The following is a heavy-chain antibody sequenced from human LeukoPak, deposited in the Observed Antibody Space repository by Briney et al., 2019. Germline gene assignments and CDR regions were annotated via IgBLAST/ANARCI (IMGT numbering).Heavy chain of an antibody. CDR2: ISGSGGST. V-gene: IGHV3-23*01. D-gene: IGHD2-15*01. CDR1: GFTFSSYA. Sequence: GGSLRLSCAASGFTFSSYAMSWVRQAPGKGLEWVSAISGSGGSTYYADSVKGRFTISRDNSKNTLYLQMNSLRAEDTAVYYCAKEGVDYCSGGSCSAQYFQHWGQGTLVTVSS. CDR3: AKEGVDYCSGGSCSAQYFQH. J-gene: IGHJ1*01.